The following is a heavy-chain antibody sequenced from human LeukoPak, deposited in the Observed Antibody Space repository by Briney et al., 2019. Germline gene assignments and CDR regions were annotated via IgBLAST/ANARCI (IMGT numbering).Heavy chain of an antibody. J-gene: IGHJ4*02. D-gene: IGHD2-21*02. Sequence: GGSLRLSCAASGFTFSSYGMHWIRQAPGRGLEWVAYIHYSGGIRKYADSVKGRFTISRDNSKNTLLLQMNTLKTEDTAVYYCAKKRPGDGDIFDYWGQGTLLTVSS. CDR2: IHYSGGIR. V-gene: IGHV3-30*02. CDR3: AKKRPGDGDIFDY. CDR1: GFTFSSYG.